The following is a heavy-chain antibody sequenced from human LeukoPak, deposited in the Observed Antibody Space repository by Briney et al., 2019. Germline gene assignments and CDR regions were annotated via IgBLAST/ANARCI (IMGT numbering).Heavy chain of an antibody. CDR1: GYTFTSYY. Sequence: ASVKVSCKASGYTFTSYYMHWVRQAPGQGLEWMGIINPSGGSTSYARKFQGGVTMTRDTSTSTVYMELSSLRSEDTAVYYCASVIAVAGTGGPYYYYGMDVWGQGTTVTVSS. J-gene: IGHJ6*02. V-gene: IGHV1-46*01. D-gene: IGHD6-19*01. CDR2: INPSGGST. CDR3: ASVIAVAGTGGPYYYYGMDV.